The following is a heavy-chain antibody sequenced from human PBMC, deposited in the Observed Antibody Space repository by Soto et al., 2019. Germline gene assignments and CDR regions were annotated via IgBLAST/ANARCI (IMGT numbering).Heavy chain of an antibody. J-gene: IGHJ4*02. Sequence: PGGSLRLSCAASGFTFSSHSMNWVRQAPGKGLEWVSSITSSSSYINYADSVKGRFTISRDNAKTSLYLQMNSLRADDTAVYYCAREPGVSSGWYVDYWGQGTLVTVS. V-gene: IGHV3-21*01. CDR2: ITSSSSYI. CDR3: AREPGVSSGWYVDY. D-gene: IGHD6-19*01. CDR1: GFTFSSHS.